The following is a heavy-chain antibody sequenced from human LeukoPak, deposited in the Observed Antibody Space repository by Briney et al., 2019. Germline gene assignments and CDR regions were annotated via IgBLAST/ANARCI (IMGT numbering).Heavy chain of an antibody. Sequence: ASVKVSCKASGYTFTRYGISWVRQAPGQGLEWVGWISAYTGKTNYAQNLQGRVTMTTGTSTSTAHMELRSLRSDDTAVFYCARAPMDSSAYYPIDAFDTWGQGTMVTVSS. V-gene: IGHV1-18*01. D-gene: IGHD3-22*01. CDR3: ARAPMDSSAYYPIDAFDT. CDR1: GYTFTRYG. CDR2: ISAYTGKT. J-gene: IGHJ3*02.